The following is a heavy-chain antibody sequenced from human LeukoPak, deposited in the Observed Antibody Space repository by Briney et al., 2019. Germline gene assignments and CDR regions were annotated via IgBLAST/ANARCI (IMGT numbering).Heavy chain of an antibody. J-gene: IGHJ6*02. CDR1: RYTLTNYY. CDR2: INPSGGST. CDR3: ARDPPGYCSGGSCYGSYYYYGMDV. Sequence: ASVTVSCKSSRYTLTNYYMHWVRQAPGQGLEGMGIINPSGGSTSYAQKFQGRVTMTRDASTSTVYMELSSLRSEDTAVYYCARDPPGYCSGGSCYGSYYYYGMDVWGQGTTVTVSS. D-gene: IGHD2-15*01. V-gene: IGHV1-46*01.